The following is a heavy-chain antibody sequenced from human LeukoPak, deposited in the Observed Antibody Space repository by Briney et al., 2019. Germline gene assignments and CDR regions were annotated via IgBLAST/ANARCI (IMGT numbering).Heavy chain of an antibody. V-gene: IGHV3-53*01. D-gene: IGHD3-10*01. CDR2: IYSGGST. CDR3: ARGVGERYFDY. Sequence: PGGSLRLSCAPSGFTVSSNYMSWVRQAPGKGLEWVSVIYSGGSTYYADSVKGRFTISRDNSKNTLYFQMNSLRAEDTAVYYCARGVGERYFDYWGQGTLVTVSS. J-gene: IGHJ4*02. CDR1: GFTVSSNY.